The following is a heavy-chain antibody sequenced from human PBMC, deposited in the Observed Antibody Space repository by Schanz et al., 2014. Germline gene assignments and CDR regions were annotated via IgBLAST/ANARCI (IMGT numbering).Heavy chain of an antibody. CDR3: ARRIAARSGVGYDYHYGMDV. CDR2: ISYSGST. J-gene: IGHJ6*02. Sequence: QVQLQESGPGLVKPSETLSLTCSVSGGSISSSRYYWGWIRQSPGKGLEWIGYISYSGSTNYNPSLRSPVTISLDRSRNQFSLNLRTVTAADTAIYYCARRIAARSGVGYDYHYGMDVWGQGTTVIVSS. D-gene: IGHD6-6*01. V-gene: IGHV4-61*05. CDR1: GGSISSSRYY.